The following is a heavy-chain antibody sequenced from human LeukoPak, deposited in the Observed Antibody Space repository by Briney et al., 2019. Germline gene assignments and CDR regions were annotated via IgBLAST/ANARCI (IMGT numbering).Heavy chain of an antibody. J-gene: IGHJ3*02. CDR3: ARDPNGDYIDM. V-gene: IGHV3-23*01. D-gene: IGHD4-17*01. CDR2: IRGGGGSA. Sequence: PGGSLRLSCTASGFTFSAYAMMWVRQAPGKGPERVSAIRGGGGSAFYADSVKGRFTISRDNSKYMLFLQMNSLRAEDTAVYYCARDPNGDYIDMWGPGTMVTVSS. CDR1: GFTFSAYA.